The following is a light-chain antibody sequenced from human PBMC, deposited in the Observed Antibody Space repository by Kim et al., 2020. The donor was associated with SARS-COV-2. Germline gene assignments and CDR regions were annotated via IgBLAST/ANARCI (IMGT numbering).Light chain of an antibody. J-gene: IGLJ1*01. Sequence: GQAVTSSCTGTSNGVGGYHYVSWYQQHPGKAPKLMIYEVSKRLSGVPDRFSGSKSGNTAPLTVSGLQAEDEAEYYCSSYAGSKKYVFGTGTKVTVL. V-gene: IGLV2-8*01. CDR3: SSYAGSKKYV. CDR2: EVS. CDR1: SNGVGGYHY.